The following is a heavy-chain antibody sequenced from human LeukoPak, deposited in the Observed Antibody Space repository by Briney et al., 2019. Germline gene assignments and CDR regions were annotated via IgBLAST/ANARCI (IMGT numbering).Heavy chain of an antibody. CDR3: ARRTYTNNYYFDY. CDR1: GYFISGSSYY. Sequence: SETLSLTCTVSGYFISGSSYYWGWIRQSPGKGLEWIGNIYYSGTTHFNPSLHSRVTIPVDTSKNQFSLKLTSVTAADTALYFCARRTYTNNYYFDYWGQGTLVTVSS. D-gene: IGHD1-1*01. CDR2: IYYSGTT. V-gene: IGHV4-39*01. J-gene: IGHJ4*02.